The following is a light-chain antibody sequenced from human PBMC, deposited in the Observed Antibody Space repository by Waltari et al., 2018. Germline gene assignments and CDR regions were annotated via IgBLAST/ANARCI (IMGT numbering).Light chain of an antibody. CDR1: HIADKN. CDR3: QVWDTSIDLSV. V-gene: IGLV3-21*04. Sequence: SYVLPQAPSVSVAPGETARITCGGNHIADKNVNWYQQKPGQAPVLVIFYDSDRPSGIPERFSGSNSGNTATLTISRAEAGDEADYYCQVWDTSIDLSVFGTGTKVTVL. J-gene: IGLJ1*01. CDR2: YDS.